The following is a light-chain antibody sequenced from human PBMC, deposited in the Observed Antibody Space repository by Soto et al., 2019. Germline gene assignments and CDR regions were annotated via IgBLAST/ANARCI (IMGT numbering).Light chain of an antibody. CDR1: QSFSGT. CDR2: DAS. V-gene: IGKV1-5*01. Sequence: DIPMTQSPSTLSASVGDRVTITCRASQSFSGTLAWYQQKPGRAPRLLIYDASSLERGVPSRFSGSGSGTEFTLTISNLQPDDFATYYCQQYDTYSRTFGQGTKVEI. J-gene: IGKJ1*01. CDR3: QQYDTYSRT.